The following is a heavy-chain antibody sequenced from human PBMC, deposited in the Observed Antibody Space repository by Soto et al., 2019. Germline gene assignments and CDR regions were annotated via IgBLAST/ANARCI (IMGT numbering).Heavy chain of an antibody. CDR1: GYTFTSYD. CDR2: MNPNSGNT. V-gene: IGHV1-8*01. CDR3: ASRVFGVVIRAPGYYYYMDV. Sequence: ASVKVSCKASGYTFTSYDINWVRQATGQGLEWMGWMNPNSGNTGYAQKFQGRVTMTRNTSISTAYMELGSLGSEDTAVYYCASRVFGVVIRAPGYYYYMDVWGKGTTVTVSS. J-gene: IGHJ6*03. D-gene: IGHD3-3*01.